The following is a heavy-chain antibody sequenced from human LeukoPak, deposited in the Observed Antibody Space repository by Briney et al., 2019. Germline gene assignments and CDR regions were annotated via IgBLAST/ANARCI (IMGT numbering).Heavy chain of an antibody. V-gene: IGHV4-31*03. J-gene: IGHJ2*01. CDR1: GGSISSGGYY. CDR2: IYYSGST. D-gene: IGHD4-17*01. CDR3: ASTINFGDYVNWYFDL. Sequence: SQTLSLTCTVSGGSISSGGYYWSWIRQHPGKGLEWLGYIYYSGSTYYNPSLKSRVTISVDTSKNQFSLKLSSVTAADTAVYYCASTINFGDYVNWYFDLWGRGTLVTVSS.